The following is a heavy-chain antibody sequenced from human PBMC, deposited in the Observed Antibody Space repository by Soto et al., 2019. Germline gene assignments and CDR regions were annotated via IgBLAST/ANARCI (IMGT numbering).Heavy chain of an antibody. J-gene: IGHJ4*02. D-gene: IGHD1-7*01. Sequence: GGSLRLSCTVSGFAFNNYGINWVRQAPGKGLEWVSSISKSDYTYYSDSVKGRFAISRDNAKSSVSLQMNSLNSDDTAVYYCARDWTYAVDYWGQGTLVTVSS. V-gene: IGHV3-21*04. CDR2: ISKSDYT. CDR1: GFAFNNYG. CDR3: ARDWTYAVDY.